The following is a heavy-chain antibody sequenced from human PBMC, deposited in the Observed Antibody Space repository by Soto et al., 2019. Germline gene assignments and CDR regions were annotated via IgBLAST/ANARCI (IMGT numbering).Heavy chain of an antibody. CDR2: IYYSGST. V-gene: IGHV4-39*01. Sequence: QLQLQESGPGLVKPSETLSLTCTVSGGSISSSSYYWGWIRQPPGKGLEWIGSIYYSGSTYYNPSLKSRVTISVDTSKNQFSLKLSSVTAADTAVYYCARHRGMHFMVRGADFDYWGQGTLVTVSS. J-gene: IGHJ4*02. CDR1: GGSISSSSYY. CDR3: ARHRGMHFMVRGADFDY. D-gene: IGHD3-10*01.